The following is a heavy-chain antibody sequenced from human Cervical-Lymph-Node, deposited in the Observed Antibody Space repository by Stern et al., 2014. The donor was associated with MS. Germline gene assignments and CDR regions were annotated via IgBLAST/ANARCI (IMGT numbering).Heavy chain of an antibody. J-gene: IGHJ4*02. V-gene: IGHV5-51*01. D-gene: IGHD1-26*01. CDR2: INPGDSDA. CDR1: GYRFTSYW. CDR3: ARQYSGSDFDY. Sequence: VQLVQSGAEVRKPGESLKISCKGSGYRFTSYWIGWVRQMPGKGLEWMGIINPGDSDARYSPSLQGQVTISVDKSISTAYLQWSSLKASDTAMYYCARQYSGSDFDYWGQGTLVTVSS.